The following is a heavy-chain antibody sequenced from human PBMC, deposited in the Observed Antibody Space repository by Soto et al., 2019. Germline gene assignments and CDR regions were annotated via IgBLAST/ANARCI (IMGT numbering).Heavy chain of an antibody. V-gene: IGHV4-59*08. D-gene: IGHD2-21*02. CDR3: ARVHVMVVAGSTFDY. CDR1: GGSISGYY. CDR2: IYYSGST. J-gene: IGHJ4*01. Sequence: PSGSLSLTCTFSGGSISGYYCIWIRQPPGKGLEWIGYIYYSGSTNYNPSLKSRVTISVDTSKNQFSLKLRSVTAEDTAVYYCARVHVMVVAGSTFDYWGHGSLVTVSS.